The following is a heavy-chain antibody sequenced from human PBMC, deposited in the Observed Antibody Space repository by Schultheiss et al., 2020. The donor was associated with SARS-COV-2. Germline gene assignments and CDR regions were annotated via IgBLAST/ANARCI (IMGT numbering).Heavy chain of an antibody. D-gene: IGHD3-9*01. J-gene: IGHJ3*02. CDR3: ARVGYDILTGYYIGEWAFDI. CDR2: INWNGGST. V-gene: IGHV3-20*04. Sequence: GGSLRLSCAASGFTFDDYGMSWVRQAPGKGLEWVSGINWNGGSTGYADSVKGRFTISRDNAKNSLYLQMNSLRAEDTAVYYCARVGYDILTGYYIGEWAFDIWGQGTMVTVSS. CDR1: GFTFDDYG.